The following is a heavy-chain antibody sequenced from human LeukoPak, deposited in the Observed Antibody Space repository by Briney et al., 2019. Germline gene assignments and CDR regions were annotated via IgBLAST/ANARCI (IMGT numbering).Heavy chain of an antibody. J-gene: IGHJ4*02. D-gene: IGHD6-19*01. CDR3: AGSLGNTIAVAGTDFDY. CDR1: GFTFSSYA. V-gene: IGHV3-30-3*01. CDR2: ISYDGSNK. Sequence: GRSLRLSCAASGFTFSSYAMHWVRQAPGKGLEWVAVISYDGSNKYYADSVKGRFTISRDNSKNTLYLQMNSLRAEDTAVYYCAGSLGNTIAVAGTDFDYWGQGTLVTVSS.